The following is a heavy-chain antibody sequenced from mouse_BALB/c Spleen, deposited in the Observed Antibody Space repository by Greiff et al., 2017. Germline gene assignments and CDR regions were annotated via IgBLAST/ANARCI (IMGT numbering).Heavy chain of an antibody. Sequence: EVQGVESGGGLVKPGGSLKLSCAASGFTFSDYYMDWVRQTPEKRLEWVATISDGGSYTYYPDSVKGRFTISRDNAKNNLYLQMSSLKSEDTAMYYCERAQHGMDYWGQGTSVTVSA. V-gene: IGHV5-4*02. CDR1: GFTFSDYY. CDR2: ISDGGSYT. J-gene: IGHJ4*01. CDR3: ERAQHGMDY.